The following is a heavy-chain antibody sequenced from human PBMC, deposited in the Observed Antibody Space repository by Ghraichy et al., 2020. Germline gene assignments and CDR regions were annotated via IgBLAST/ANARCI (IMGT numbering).Heavy chain of an antibody. CDR1: GFTFSNFG. Sequence: GGSLRLSCAASGFTFSNFGMHWVRQAPGKGLEWVALISYDGSQKYYVDSVKGRFTISRDNSKNTLYLQMNSLRPEDTAIYYCAKDSSGWYASLSYFYYGMDVWGQGTTVTVSS. V-gene: IGHV3-30*18. D-gene: IGHD6-19*01. J-gene: IGHJ6*02. CDR2: ISYDGSQK. CDR3: AKDSSGWYASLSYFYYGMDV.